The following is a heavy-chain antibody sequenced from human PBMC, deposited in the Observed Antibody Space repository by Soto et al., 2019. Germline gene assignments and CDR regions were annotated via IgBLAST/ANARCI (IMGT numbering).Heavy chain of an antibody. CDR3: ARDRSIFSMVRGVIITFSVDY. V-gene: IGHV1-3*01. D-gene: IGHD3-10*01. Sequence: QVQLVQSGAEVKKPGASVKVSCKASGYTFTSYAMHWVRQAPGQRLEWMGWINAGNGNTKYSQQFQGRVTITRDTSARSAHMELSSLRSEDTAAYYCARDRSIFSMVRGVIITFSVDYWCQGTLVTVSS. J-gene: IGHJ4*02. CDR2: INAGNGNT. CDR1: GYTFTSYA.